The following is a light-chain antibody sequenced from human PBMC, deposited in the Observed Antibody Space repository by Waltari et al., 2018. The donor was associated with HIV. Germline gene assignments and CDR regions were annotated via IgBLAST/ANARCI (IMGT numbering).Light chain of an antibody. Sequence: QSVLTQPPSASGTPEQRVTISCSGSSSTIGSKCVSWYQQLPGTAPKLLIYRNNQRPSGVPDRCSGSKSGTSASLAISGLRSEDKADYYCAAWDDSLSGVVFGGGTKLTVL. CDR1: SSTIGSKC. J-gene: IGLJ3*02. V-gene: IGLV1-47*01. CDR3: AAWDDSLSGVV. CDR2: RNN.